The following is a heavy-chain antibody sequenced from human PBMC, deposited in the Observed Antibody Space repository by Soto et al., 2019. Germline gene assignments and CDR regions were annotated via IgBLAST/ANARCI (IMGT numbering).Heavy chain of an antibody. Sequence: GGSLRLSCAASGFTVSSNYMSWVRQAPGKGLEWVSVIYSGGSTYYADSVKGRFTISRDNSKNTLYLQMNSLRAEDTAVYYCARDRGYDSSGYYWDFQHWGQGTLVTVSS. D-gene: IGHD3-22*01. CDR1: GFTVSSNY. V-gene: IGHV3-53*01. CDR3: ARDRGYDSSGYYWDFQH. J-gene: IGHJ1*01. CDR2: IYSGGST.